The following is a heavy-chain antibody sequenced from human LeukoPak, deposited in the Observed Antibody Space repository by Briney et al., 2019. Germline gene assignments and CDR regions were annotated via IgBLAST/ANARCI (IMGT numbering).Heavy chain of an antibody. CDR1: GYTFTSYG. J-gene: IGHJ4*02. CDR3: ARTARDYYDSSGYYPESY. CDR2: ISAYNGNT. V-gene: IGHV1-18*01. D-gene: IGHD3-22*01. Sequence: ASVKVSCKASGYTFTSYGISWVRQAPGQGLEWMGWISAYNGNTNYAQKLQGRVTMTTDTSTSTAYMELWSLRSDDTAVYYCARTARDYYDSSGYYPESYWGQGTLVTVSS.